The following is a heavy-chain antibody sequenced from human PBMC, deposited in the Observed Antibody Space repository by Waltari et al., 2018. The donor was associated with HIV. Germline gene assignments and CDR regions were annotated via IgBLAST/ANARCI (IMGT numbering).Heavy chain of an antibody. J-gene: IGHJ1*01. CDR3: VTLYNESPLYSNF. V-gene: IGHV1-24*01. CDR1: GYPLSDLS. Sequence: QLIQSTSALKRPGASVTISCKVSGYPLSDLSMQWVRQGRGGRLEWMVGFDPKNGKPVYSQRFWGRVSLAEYTSEDTAFLELNRLTSDDTAVYYCVTLYNESPLYSNFWGQGTLVTV. D-gene: IGHD2-15*01. CDR2: FDPKNGKP.